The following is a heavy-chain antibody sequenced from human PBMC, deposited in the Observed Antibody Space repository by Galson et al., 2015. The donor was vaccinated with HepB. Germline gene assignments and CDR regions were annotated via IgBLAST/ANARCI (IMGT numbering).Heavy chain of an antibody. CDR3: ARGLSSSLFNRFDP. CDR1: GYSFADYY. V-gene: IGHV1-2*02. Sequence: SVKVSCKASGYSFADYYMHWVRQAPGQGLEWMGWINPNSGGTNYAQKFQGRVTMTRDTSINTAYMDLSSLRSDDAAIYYCARGLSSSLFNRFDPWGQGTLGTVSS. J-gene: IGHJ5*02. D-gene: IGHD6-6*01. CDR2: INPNSGGT.